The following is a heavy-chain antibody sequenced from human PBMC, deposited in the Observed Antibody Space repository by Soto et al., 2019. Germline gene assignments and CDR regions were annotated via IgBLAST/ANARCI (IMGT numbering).Heavy chain of an antibody. Sequence: QVQLVQSGAEVKKPGASVKVSCKASGYTLTSYAMHWGRQAPGQRLEWMGWINAGNGNTKYSQKFQGRATITRDTSASTVYMELSSLTSEDAAVYYCARRAAGGGDYWYFDLWGRGTLVTVSS. V-gene: IGHV1-3*01. CDR2: INAGNGNT. CDR3: ARRAAGGGDYWYFDL. D-gene: IGHD3-10*01. CDR1: GYTLTSYA. J-gene: IGHJ2*01.